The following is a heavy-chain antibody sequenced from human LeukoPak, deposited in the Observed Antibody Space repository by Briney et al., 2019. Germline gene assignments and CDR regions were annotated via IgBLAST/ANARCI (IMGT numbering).Heavy chain of an antibody. CDR2: VYYTNNS. D-gene: IGHD1-26*01. CDR3: ARRGAHNWYDP. Sequence: SETLSLTCAVYGGSFSGYYWSWIRQPPGKALEWIGDVYYTNNSDYNPSLKSRVTISVDTPNNQFSLQLSSVAAADTAVYYCARRGAHNWYDPWGQGTLVTVSS. CDR1: GGSFSGYY. V-gene: IGHV4-34*01. J-gene: IGHJ5*02.